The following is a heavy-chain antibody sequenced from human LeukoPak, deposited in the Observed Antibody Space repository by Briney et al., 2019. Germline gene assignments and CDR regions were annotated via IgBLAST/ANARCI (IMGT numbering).Heavy chain of an antibody. CDR1: GFTVSNYY. CDR3: ARDASSGNDFDY. V-gene: IGHV3-53*01. J-gene: IGHJ4*02. Sequence: PGGSLRLSCAASGFTVSNYYVSWLRQAPGKGLEWASVIYGGTGTYYADSVKGRFTISRDNSKNTVYLQLNSLRVEDTALYHCARDASSGNDFDYWGQGTLVTVSS. CDR2: IYGGTGT. D-gene: IGHD1-26*01.